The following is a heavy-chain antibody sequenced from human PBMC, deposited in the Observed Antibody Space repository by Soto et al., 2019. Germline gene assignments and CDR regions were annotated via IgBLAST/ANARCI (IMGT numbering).Heavy chain of an antibody. J-gene: IGHJ4*02. CDR2: INHSGST. Sequence: SETLSLTCTVSGGSISSYYWSWIRQPPGKGLEWIGYINHSGSTNYNPSLKSRVTLSVDTSKNQFSLKLSSVTAADTALYYCARGGQDCSTTSCPTDYWGQGTLVTVSS. CDR3: ARGGQDCSTTSCPTDY. D-gene: IGHD2-2*01. CDR1: GGSISSYY. V-gene: IGHV4-59*12.